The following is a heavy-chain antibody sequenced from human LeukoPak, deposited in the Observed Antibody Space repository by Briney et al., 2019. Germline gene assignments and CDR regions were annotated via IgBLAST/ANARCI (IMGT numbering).Heavy chain of an antibody. J-gene: IGHJ4*02. V-gene: IGHV1-2*02. CDR2: IKPNGGAT. D-gene: IGHD2-8*01. CDR1: VYTFSDYY. Sequence: GASVTVSFKASVYTFSDYYIRGVRQAPGQGRDWMGWIKPNGGATNYAQKFQGRVTITSDTSITNAYMELSRLRSDDTVVYYCARDSMLNYWGQGTLVTVSS. CDR3: ARDSMLNY.